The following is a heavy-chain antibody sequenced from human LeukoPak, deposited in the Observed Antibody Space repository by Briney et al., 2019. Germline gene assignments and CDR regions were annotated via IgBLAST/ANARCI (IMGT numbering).Heavy chain of an antibody. V-gene: IGHV7-4-1*02. D-gene: IGHD3-10*01. J-gene: IGHJ5*02. Sequence: ASVNVSCKASGYTFTSYAMNWVRQAPGQGLEWMGWINTNTGNPTYAQGFTGRFVFSLDTSVSTAYLQISSLKAEDTAVYYCARDRKGRITMVRGAHNWFDPWGQGTLVTVSS. CDR1: GYTFTSYA. CDR3: ARDRKGRITMVRGAHNWFDP. CDR2: INTNTGNP.